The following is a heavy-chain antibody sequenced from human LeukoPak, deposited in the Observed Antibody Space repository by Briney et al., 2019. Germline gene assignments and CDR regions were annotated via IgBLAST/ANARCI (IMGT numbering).Heavy chain of an antibody. J-gene: IGHJ6*03. CDR2: IKQDGSEK. CDR3: ATVRSNYYYYYMDV. V-gene: IGHV3-7*01. CDR1: GFTLSSYW. Sequence: GGSLRLSCAASGFTLSSYWMTWVRQAPGKGLEWVANIKQDGSEKYYVDSVKGRFTISRDNAKNSLYLQMNSLGAEDTAVYYCATVRSNYYYYYMDVWGKGTTVTVSS. D-gene: IGHD1-14*01.